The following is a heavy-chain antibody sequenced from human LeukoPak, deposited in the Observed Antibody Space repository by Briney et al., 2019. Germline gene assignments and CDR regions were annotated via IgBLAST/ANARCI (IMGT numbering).Heavy chain of an antibody. Sequence: KPSETLSLTCTVSGGSISSYYWCWIRQPPGKGLEWIGYIYYSGSTNYNPSLKSRVTISVDTSKNQFSLKLSSVTAADTAVYYCAGGVYGSGSYYNRWFDPWGQGTLVTVSS. CDR2: IYYSGST. J-gene: IGHJ5*02. V-gene: IGHV4-59*01. CDR1: GGSISSYY. D-gene: IGHD3-10*01. CDR3: AGGVYGSGSYYNRWFDP.